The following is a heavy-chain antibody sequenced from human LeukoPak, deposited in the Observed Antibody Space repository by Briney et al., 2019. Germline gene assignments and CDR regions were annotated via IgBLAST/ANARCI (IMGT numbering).Heavy chain of an antibody. D-gene: IGHD3-3*01. Sequence: GGSLRLSCAASGFTFSSYSMNWVRQAPGEGLEWVAVISYDGSNKYYADSVKGRFTISRDNSKNTLYLQMNSLRAEDTAVYYCARVSFLEWSHPFDYWGQGTLVTVSS. CDR1: GFTFSSYS. CDR2: ISYDGSNK. J-gene: IGHJ4*02. CDR3: ARVSFLEWSHPFDY. V-gene: IGHV3-30*03.